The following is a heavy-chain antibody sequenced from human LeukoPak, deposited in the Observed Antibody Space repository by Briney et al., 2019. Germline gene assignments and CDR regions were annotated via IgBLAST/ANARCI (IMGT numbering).Heavy chain of an antibody. CDR3: ARGPYYYGSGSNMDYYYMDV. D-gene: IGHD3-10*01. CDR1: GDSVSSNSAA. Sequence: SHTLSLTCAISGDSVSSNSAAWNWIRQSPSRGLEWLGRTYYRSKWYNDYEVSVKSRITINPDTSKNQFSLQLNSVTPEDTAVYYCARGPYYYGSGSNMDYYYMDVWGKGTTVTVSS. CDR2: TYYRSKWYN. V-gene: IGHV6-1*01. J-gene: IGHJ6*03.